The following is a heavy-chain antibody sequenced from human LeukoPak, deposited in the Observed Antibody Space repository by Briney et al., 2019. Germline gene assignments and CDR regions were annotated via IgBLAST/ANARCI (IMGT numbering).Heavy chain of an antibody. V-gene: IGHV3-30*04. CDR1: GFTFSSYA. CDR2: ISYDGSNK. D-gene: IGHD1-26*01. Sequence: PGRSLRLSCAASGFTFSSYAMHWVRQAPGKGLEWVAVISYDGSNKYYADSVKGRFTISRDNSKNTLYLQMNSLRAEDTAVYYCASDRGATRLVDYWGQGTLVTVSS. CDR3: ASDRGATRLVDY. J-gene: IGHJ4*02.